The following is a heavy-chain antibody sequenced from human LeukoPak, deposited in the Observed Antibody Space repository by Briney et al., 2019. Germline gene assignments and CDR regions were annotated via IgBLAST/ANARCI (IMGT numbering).Heavy chain of an antibody. CDR3: AGGFWFFDY. J-gene: IGHJ4*02. D-gene: IGHD3-3*01. Sequence: ASVKVSCKASGYTFTSHYMHWVRQAPGQGLEWMGLINPTGGSTGYAQKFQGRVTMTRDTSTSTVYMELSSLRPEDTAVYYCAGGFWFFDYWGQGTLVTVSS. CDR1: GYTFTSHY. CDR2: INPTGGST. V-gene: IGHV1-46*01.